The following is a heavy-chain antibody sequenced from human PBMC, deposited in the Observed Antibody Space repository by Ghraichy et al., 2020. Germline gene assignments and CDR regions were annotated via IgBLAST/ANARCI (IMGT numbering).Heavy chain of an antibody. D-gene: IGHD3-3*01. V-gene: IGHV4-31*03. J-gene: IGHJ3*02. CDR1: GGSISSGGYY. CDR3: ARSRNLNYDFWSGYSPFLAFDI. Sequence: QTLSLTCTVSGGSISSGGYYWSWIRQHPGKGLEWIGYIYYSGSTYYNPSLKSRVTISVDTSKNQFSLKLSSVTAADTAVYYCARSRNLNYDFWSGYSPFLAFDIWGQGTMVTVSS. CDR2: IYYSGST.